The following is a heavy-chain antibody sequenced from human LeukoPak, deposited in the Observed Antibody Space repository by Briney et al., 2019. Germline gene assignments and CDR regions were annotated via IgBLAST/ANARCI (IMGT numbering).Heavy chain of an antibody. Sequence: GGSLRLSCAASGFTFSNYAMSWVRQAPGKGPEVVSTISDSGSGTYYADSVRGRFTVSRDNSKNTLFLRMNSLRAEDTALYYCADFGSGSYIFDYWGQGTLVTVSS. J-gene: IGHJ4*02. CDR3: ADFGSGSYIFDY. V-gene: IGHV3-23*01. D-gene: IGHD3-10*01. CDR1: GFTFSNYA. CDR2: ISDSGSGT.